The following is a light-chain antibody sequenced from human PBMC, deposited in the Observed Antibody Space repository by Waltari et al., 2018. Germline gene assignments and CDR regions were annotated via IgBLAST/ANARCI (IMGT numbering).Light chain of an antibody. V-gene: IGLV1-40*01. Sequence: QSVLTQPPSVSGAPGPRVTIPCTGSSSNIGAGYAVHWYLQLPGTAPKLLIYANRNRPSGVPDRFSGSKSGTSASLAITGLQPEDEADYYCQSYDSSLSGRPWVFGGGTKLTVL. CDR1: SSNIGAGYA. J-gene: IGLJ3*02. CDR2: ANR. CDR3: QSYDSSLSGRPWV.